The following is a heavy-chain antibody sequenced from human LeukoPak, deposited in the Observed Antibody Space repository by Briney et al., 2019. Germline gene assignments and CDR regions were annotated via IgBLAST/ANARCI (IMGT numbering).Heavy chain of an antibody. V-gene: IGHV1-69*13. CDR1: GGTFSSYA. J-gene: IGHJ4*02. D-gene: IGHD6-19*01. CDR3: ARSDGYSSGRRLKRIDY. Sequence: SVKVSCKASGGTFSSYAISWVRQAPGQGLEWMGGIIPIFGTANYAQKFQGRVTITADESTSTAYMELSSLRSEDTAVYYCARSDGYSSGRRLKRIDYWGQGTLVTVSS. CDR2: IIPIFGTA.